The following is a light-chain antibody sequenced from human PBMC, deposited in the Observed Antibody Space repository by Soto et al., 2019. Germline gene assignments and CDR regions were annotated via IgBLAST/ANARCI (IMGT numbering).Light chain of an antibody. V-gene: IGKV3-20*01. J-gene: IGKJ1*01. CDR1: QSVSSF. CDR3: QQYGSSGT. Sequence: ETGFTQSASTLSLYPGEGATLSCRASQSVSSFLAWYLQKPGQAPRFLIYGASNRATGIPDRFSGSGSGTDFTLTISRLEPEDFAVYYCQQYGSSGTFGQGSKVDIK. CDR2: GAS.